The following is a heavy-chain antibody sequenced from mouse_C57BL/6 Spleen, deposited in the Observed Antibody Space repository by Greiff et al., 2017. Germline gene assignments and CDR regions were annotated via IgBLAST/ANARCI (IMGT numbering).Heavy chain of an antibody. D-gene: IGHD1-1*01. J-gene: IGHJ2*01. CDR2: IHPNSGST. V-gene: IGHV1-64*01. Sequence: VKLMESGAELVKPGASVKLSCKASGYTFTSYWMHWVKQRPGQGLEWIGMIHPNSGSTNYNEKFKSKATLTVDKSSSTAYMQLSSLTSEDSAVYYCASTTVAYYFDYWGQGTTLTVSS. CDR3: ASTTVAYYFDY. CDR1: GYTFTSYW.